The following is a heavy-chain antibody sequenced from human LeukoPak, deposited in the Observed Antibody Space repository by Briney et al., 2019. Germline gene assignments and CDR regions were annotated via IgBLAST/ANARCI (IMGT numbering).Heavy chain of an antibody. CDR2: INTDNGNT. Sequence: ASVKVSCKTSGYTFTKHPMQWVRQAPGQRLEWMGWINTDNGNTKYSEKFQGGVAITRDTSASTAYMELNSLTSEDTALYYCAPLIGAYFDYWGQGTLVTVSS. V-gene: IGHV1-3*04. CDR3: APLIGAYFDY. CDR1: GYTFTKHP. J-gene: IGHJ4*02. D-gene: IGHD3-10*01.